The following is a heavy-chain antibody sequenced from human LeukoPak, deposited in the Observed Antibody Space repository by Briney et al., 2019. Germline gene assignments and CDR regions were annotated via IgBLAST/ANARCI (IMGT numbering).Heavy chain of an antibody. J-gene: IGHJ1*01. CDR3: AREMVYYDGSGYKTAEYFQH. V-gene: IGHV3-53*01. CDR1: GFTVSSKY. Sequence: GGSLRLSCAASGFTVSSKYMSWVRQAPGKGLEWVSVIYSGGGTYYADSVKGRFTISRDNSKNTLYLQMNSLKAEDTAVYYCAREMVYYDGSGYKTAEYFQHWGQGTLVTVSS. D-gene: IGHD3-22*01. CDR2: IYSGGGT.